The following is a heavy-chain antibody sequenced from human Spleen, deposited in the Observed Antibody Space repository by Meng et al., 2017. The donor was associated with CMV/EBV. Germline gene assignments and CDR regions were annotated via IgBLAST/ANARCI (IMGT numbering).Heavy chain of an antibody. Sequence: SETLSLTCAVYGGSFSGYYWSWIRQPPGKGLEWIGEINHSGSTNYNPSLKSRVTISVDTSKNQFSLKLTSVTAADTAVYYCARGPDSSNYYYRGFDYWGQGTLVTVSS. CDR1: GGSFSGYY. D-gene: IGHD3-22*01. J-gene: IGHJ4*02. CDR3: ARGPDSSNYYYRGFDY. CDR2: INHSGST. V-gene: IGHV4-34*01.